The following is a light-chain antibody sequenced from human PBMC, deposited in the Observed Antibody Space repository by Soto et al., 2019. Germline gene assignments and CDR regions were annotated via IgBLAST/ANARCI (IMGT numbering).Light chain of an antibody. CDR1: QSVGRN. V-gene: IGKV3-15*01. CDR2: DAS. Sequence: EIVLTQSPAILSVSPGERVTLSCRASQSVGRNLAWYHQQPGQAPRLLIYDASSRATGVPARFSGSGSGTEFTLIISGLQPDDSATYYCQQYTNTNNPWMFGQGTKVDIK. J-gene: IGKJ1*01. CDR3: QQYTNTNNPWM.